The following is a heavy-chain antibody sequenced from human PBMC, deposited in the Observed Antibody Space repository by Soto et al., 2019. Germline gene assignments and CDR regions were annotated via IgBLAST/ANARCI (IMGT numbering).Heavy chain of an antibody. Sequence: PSETLSLTCTVSGDSVSSDSYYWGWIRQPPGKGLEWIGSIHSSGSTYYSPSLKSRVIIFVDPSKNQFPLRLRSVTAAETNMYYCARHRRGSGSSLSGNIEFDRWGQGTMVTVSS. D-gene: IGHD1-26*01. V-gene: IGHV4-39*01. CDR3: ARHRRGSGSSLSGNIEFDR. J-gene: IGHJ3*02. CDR2: IHSSGST. CDR1: GDSVSSDSYY.